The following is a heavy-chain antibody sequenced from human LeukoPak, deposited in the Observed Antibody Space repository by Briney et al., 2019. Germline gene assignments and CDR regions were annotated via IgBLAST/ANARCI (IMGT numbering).Heavy chain of an antibody. Sequence: ASVKISCKASGYTFTDYYMHWVQQAPGKGLEWMGRVDPEDGETIYAEKFQGRVTITADTSTDTAYMELSSLRSEDTAVYYCARGDTSKRGAFDIWGQGTMVTVSS. V-gene: IGHV1-69-2*01. CDR1: GYTFTDYY. CDR2: VDPEDGET. D-gene: IGHD5-18*01. J-gene: IGHJ3*02. CDR3: ARGDTSKRGAFDI.